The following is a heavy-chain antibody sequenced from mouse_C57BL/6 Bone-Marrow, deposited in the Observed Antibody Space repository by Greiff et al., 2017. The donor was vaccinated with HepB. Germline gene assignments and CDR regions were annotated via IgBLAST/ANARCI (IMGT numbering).Heavy chain of an antibody. CDR3: ARGEFHYYGSSHCDY. V-gene: IGHV1-61*01. CDR1: GYTFTSYW. Sequence: VQLQQPGAELVRPGSSVKLSCKASGYTFTSYWMDWVKQRPGQGLEWIGNIYPSDSETHYNQKFKDKATLTVDKSSSTAYMQLSSLTSEDSAVYYCARGEFHYYGSSHCDYWGQGTTLTVSS. CDR2: IYPSDSET. D-gene: IGHD1-1*01. J-gene: IGHJ2*01.